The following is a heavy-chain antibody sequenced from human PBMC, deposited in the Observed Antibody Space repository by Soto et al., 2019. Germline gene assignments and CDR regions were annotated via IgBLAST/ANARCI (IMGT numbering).Heavy chain of an antibody. V-gene: IGHV4-30-4*01. J-gene: IGHJ6*02. CDR2: KYYSGAT. CDR1: GGSIKSDYY. Sequence: TLSLTCTVSGGSIKSDYYWAWVRQPPGGGLEWMGYKYYSGATDSDPSPEARVSFSVDTSKNQFFLNLTSVTVADTAVYYCARGRPNYFYYGLDVWGPGIPVTVSS. CDR3: ARGRPNYFYYGLDV.